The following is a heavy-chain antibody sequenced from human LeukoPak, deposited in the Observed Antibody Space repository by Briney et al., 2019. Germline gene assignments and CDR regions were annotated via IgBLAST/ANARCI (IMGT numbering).Heavy chain of an antibody. V-gene: IGHV3-11*01. J-gene: IGHJ4*02. CDR1: GLSFSDNY. D-gene: IGHD2-2*03. CDR3: AKGSHGWTFDV. Sequence: GGSLRLSCAASGLSFSDNYMGWLRQPPGKGLEWLSYINSDGSMTKYTASVQGRFTISRDNAKRSVFLQMNNLRANDTARYYCAKGSHGWTFDVWGQGSQVTVS. CDR2: INSDGSMT.